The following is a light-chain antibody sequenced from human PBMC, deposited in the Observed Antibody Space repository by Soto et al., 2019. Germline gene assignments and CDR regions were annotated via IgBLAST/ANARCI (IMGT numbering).Light chain of an antibody. Sequence: AIRMTQSPSSLSASTGDRVTITCRASQGISSYLAWYQQKPGKAPKLLIYAASNMQSGDPSRFSGSGSGTDFTLTISCLQSEDFATYYCHQYYSYPRTFGQGTKVEIK. CDR3: HQYYSYPRT. V-gene: IGKV1-8*01. CDR1: QGISSY. J-gene: IGKJ1*01. CDR2: AAS.